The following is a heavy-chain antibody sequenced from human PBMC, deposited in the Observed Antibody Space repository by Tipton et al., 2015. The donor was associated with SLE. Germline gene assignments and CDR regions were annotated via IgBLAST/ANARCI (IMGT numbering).Heavy chain of an antibody. Sequence: SLRLSCAASGFTFNRYWMHWVRQAPGKGLMWVSRIDSDGTITNYADTVKGRFTISRDNAKDTLYLQMNSLRAEDTAVYYCARRGTSSGYYYYFDYWGQGTLVTVSS. CDR2: IDSDGTIT. D-gene: IGHD3-22*01. CDR1: GFTFNRYW. J-gene: IGHJ4*02. CDR3: ARRGTSSGYYYYFDY. V-gene: IGHV3-74*01.